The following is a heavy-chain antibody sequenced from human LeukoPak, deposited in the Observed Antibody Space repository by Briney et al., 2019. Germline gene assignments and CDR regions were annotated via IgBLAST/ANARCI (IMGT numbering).Heavy chain of an antibody. Sequence: GGSLRLSCAASGFTFSSYSMNWVRQAPGKGLEWVSYISSSSSTIYYADSVKGRFTIYRDNAKNSLYLQMNSLRAEDTAVYYCARDPRKYSSTPGAFDIWGQGTMVTVSS. CDR2: ISSSSSTI. J-gene: IGHJ3*02. CDR3: ARDPRKYSSTPGAFDI. D-gene: IGHD6-13*01. V-gene: IGHV3-48*01. CDR1: GFTFSSYS.